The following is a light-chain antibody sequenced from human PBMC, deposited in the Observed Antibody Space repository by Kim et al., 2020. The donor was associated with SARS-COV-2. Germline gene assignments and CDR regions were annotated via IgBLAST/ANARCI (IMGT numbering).Light chain of an antibody. V-gene: IGLV3-19*01. CDR1: PLRSYY. CDR2: DEA. Sequence: SSELTQDPDVSVALGQTVRITCQGHPLRSYYASWYQQKPGQAPILVIFDEANRPSGIADRFSGSSSGNTASLTITGALAEDEADDYCASRDIAGNHVLFG. J-gene: IGLJ2*01. CDR3: ASRDIAGNHVL.